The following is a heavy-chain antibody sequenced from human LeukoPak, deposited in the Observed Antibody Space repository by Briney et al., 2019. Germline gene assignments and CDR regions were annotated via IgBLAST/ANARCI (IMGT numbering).Heavy chain of an antibody. D-gene: IGHD6-19*01. CDR2: IYHSGTT. Sequence: SETLSLTCTVSDYSISSGYFWGWSRQPPGKGLEWIGSIYHSGTTYYNPSLKSRVSISVDTSKNQFSLRLRSVTAADTAVYYCARVRAVAGTPPDYWGQGTLVTVSS. CDR3: ARVRAVAGTPPDY. J-gene: IGHJ4*02. CDR1: DYSISSGYF. V-gene: IGHV4-38-2*02.